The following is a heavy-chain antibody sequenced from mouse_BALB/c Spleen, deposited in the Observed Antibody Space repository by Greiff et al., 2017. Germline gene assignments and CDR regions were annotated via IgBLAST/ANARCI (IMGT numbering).Heavy chain of an antibody. CDR1: GYTFTDYE. J-gene: IGHJ3*01. V-gene: IGHV1-15*01. Sequence: VKLMESGAELVRPGASVTLSCKASGYTFTDYEMHWVKQTPVHGLEWIGAIDPETGGTAYNQKFKGKATLTADKSSSTAYMELRSLTSEDSAVYYCTRSPYDYSFAYWGQGTLVTVSA. D-gene: IGHD2-4*01. CDR2: IDPETGGT. CDR3: TRSPYDYSFAY.